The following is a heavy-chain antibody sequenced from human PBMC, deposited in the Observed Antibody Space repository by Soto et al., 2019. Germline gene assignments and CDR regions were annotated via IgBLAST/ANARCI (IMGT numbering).Heavy chain of an antibody. CDR3: AKELVRGYSSSAVYGDPFDY. D-gene: IGHD6-6*01. J-gene: IGHJ4*02. CDR1: GFTFSSYA. V-gene: IGHV3-23*01. CDR2: ISGSGGST. Sequence: PGGSLRLSCAASGFTFSSYAMSWVRQAPGKGLEWVSAISGSGGSTYYADSVKGRFTISRDNSKNTLYLQMNSLRAEDTAVYYCAKELVRGYSSSAVYGDPFDYWGQGTLVTVSS.